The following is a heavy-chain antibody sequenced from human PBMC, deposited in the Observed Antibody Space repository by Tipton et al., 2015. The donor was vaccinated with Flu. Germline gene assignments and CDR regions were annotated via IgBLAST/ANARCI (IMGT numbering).Heavy chain of an antibody. Sequence: LRLSCTVSGDSISSYYWSWIRQPAGKGLEWIGNIYYSGSTFYNPSLKSRVTISLDKSTNQFSLRLSSVTAADTAIYYCAIDDFGSSWYGYWGQGSLVTVSS. CDR2: IYYSGST. CDR3: AIDDFGSSWYGY. CDR1: GDSISSYY. D-gene: IGHD6-13*01. J-gene: IGHJ4*02. V-gene: IGHV4-59*12.